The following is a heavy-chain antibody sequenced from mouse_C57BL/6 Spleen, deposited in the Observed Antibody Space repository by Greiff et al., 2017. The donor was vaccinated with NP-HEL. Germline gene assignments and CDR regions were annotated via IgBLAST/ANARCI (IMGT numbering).Heavy chain of an antibody. CDR3: TRGHYYGSSYWYFDV. D-gene: IGHD1-1*01. CDR2: IRNKANNHAT. Sequence: DVKLQESGGGLVQPGGSMKLSCAASGFTFSDAWMDWVRQSPEKGLEWVAEIRNKANNHATYYAESVKGRFTISRDDSKSSVYLQMHCLRAEDTGIYYCTRGHYYGSSYWYFDVWGTGTTVTVSS. CDR1: GFTFSDAW. V-gene: IGHV6-6*01. J-gene: IGHJ1*03.